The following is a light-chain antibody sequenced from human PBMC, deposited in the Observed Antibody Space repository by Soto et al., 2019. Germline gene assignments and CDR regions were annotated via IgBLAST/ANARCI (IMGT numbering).Light chain of an antibody. CDR2: SND. J-gene: IGLJ1*01. Sequence: QSVLTQPPSASGTPGQRVTISCSGGTSNIESNTVTWYQQFPGTAPKLVIYSNDDRPSGVPDRFSGSTSGTSASLAISGLQSDDEADYFCAAWDDRLNGYVFGGGTKVTVL. CDR1: TSNIESNT. CDR3: AAWDDRLNGYV. V-gene: IGLV1-44*01.